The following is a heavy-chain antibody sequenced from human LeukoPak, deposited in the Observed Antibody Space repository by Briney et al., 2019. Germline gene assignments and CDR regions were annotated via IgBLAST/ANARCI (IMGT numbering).Heavy chain of an antibody. CDR1: GFRFDSFY. V-gene: IGHV3-11*04. CDR3: ARSLIVASEDY. CDR2: ISASGAVP. Sequence: GGSLRLSCAASGFRFDSFYMGWIRQVPGKGLDYIALISASGAVPYYAESVKGRFTISRDNAKNSVSLQMNSLSADDTAIYYCARSLIVASEDYWGQGTQVTVSS. J-gene: IGHJ4*02. D-gene: IGHD3-22*01.